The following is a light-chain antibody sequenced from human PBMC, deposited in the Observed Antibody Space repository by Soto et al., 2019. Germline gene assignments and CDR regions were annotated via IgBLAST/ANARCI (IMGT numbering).Light chain of an antibody. CDR2: EVT. CDR1: NSDVGGYDF. V-gene: IGLV2-14*01. Sequence: QSVLTQPASVSGSPGQSVAISCTGSNSDVGGYDFVSWYQHHPGKAPKLILYEVTNRPSGVSNRFSGSKSGNTASLTISALPAEDDADYYYSSHTSTITIEVIFGGGTKLTVL. CDR3: SSHTSTITIEVI. J-gene: IGLJ2*01.